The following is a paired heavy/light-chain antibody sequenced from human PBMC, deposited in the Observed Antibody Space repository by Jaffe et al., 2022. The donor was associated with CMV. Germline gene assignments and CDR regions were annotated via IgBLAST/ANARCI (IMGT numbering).Light chain of an antibody. CDR1: QSLLHSNGKNY. J-gene: IGKJ4*01. V-gene: IGKV2-28*01. CDR3: MQALRIPT. CDR2: LAS. Sequence: EIVMTQSPVSLAVTPGEPASISCRSSQSLLHSNGKNYLAWYLQKPGQSPQLLISLASDRASGVPDRFSGTGSGTDFTLKISRVEAEDVGVYYCMQALRIPTFGGGTKVEIK.
Heavy chain of an antibody. J-gene: IGHJ5*02. CDR1: GGSMKSGDFY. Sequence: QVQMQESGPGVVKPSETLSVTCTVSGGSMKSGDFYWGWIRQAPGKGLEWIASISAGGSTYYNPSLRSRVTMSLDRFKNQFSLDLSSVTAADTAVYFCVRHHFYDSSGYSVSFDPWGQGTLVTVSS. CDR3: VRHHFYDSSGYSVSFDP. V-gene: IGHV4-39*01. D-gene: IGHD3-22*01. CDR2: ISAGGST.